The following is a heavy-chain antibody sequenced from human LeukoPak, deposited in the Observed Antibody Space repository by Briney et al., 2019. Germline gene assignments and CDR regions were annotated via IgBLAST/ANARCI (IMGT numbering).Heavy chain of an antibody. Sequence: SETLSLTCTVSGASISSYNFYWGRIRQPPGKRLEWIGTIYYSGTTYFNPSLKNRVTISIDTSKNQFFLRVSSVTAADTAVYYRARHAVTEVRHGNQFDYWGQGTLVTVSS. CDR1: GASISSYNFY. V-gene: IGHV4-39*01. CDR2: IYYSGTT. D-gene: IGHD2-21*02. CDR3: ARHAVTEVRHGNQFDY. J-gene: IGHJ4*02.